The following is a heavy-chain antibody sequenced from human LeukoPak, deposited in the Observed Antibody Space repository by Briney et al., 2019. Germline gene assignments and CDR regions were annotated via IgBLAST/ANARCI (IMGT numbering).Heavy chain of an antibody. CDR2: FDPEDGET. Sequence: ASVKVSCKVSGYTLTELSMYWVRQAPGKGLEWMGGFDPEDGETIYAQKFQGRVTMTEDTSTDTAYMELSSLRSEDTAVYYCATPGYSSGGYWWFNYWGQGTLVTVSS. CDR1: GYTLTELS. D-gene: IGHD6-19*01. V-gene: IGHV1-24*01. CDR3: ATPGYSSGGYWWFNY. J-gene: IGHJ4*02.